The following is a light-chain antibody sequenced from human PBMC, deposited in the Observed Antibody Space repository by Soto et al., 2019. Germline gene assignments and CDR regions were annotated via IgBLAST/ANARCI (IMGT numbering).Light chain of an antibody. J-gene: IGKJ1*01. Sequence: EIVMTQSPATLSVSPGESATLSCRASQSVSNNLAWYQQKPGQAPRLLIYGASTWATGFPARFSGSGSGTEFTFTISSLQSEHVAVYYCQQYNNWPPTWTFGQGTKVEIK. CDR3: QQYNNWPPTWT. CDR1: QSVSNN. CDR2: GAS. V-gene: IGKV3-15*01.